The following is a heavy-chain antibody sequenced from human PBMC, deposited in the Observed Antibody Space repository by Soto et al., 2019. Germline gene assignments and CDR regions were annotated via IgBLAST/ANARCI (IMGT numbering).Heavy chain of an antibody. D-gene: IGHD5-12*01. V-gene: IGHV1-69*12. J-gene: IGHJ2*01. CDR1: GGTFSNYP. CDR3: ARGNHRWLQLWYFDL. Sequence: QVQLVQSGAEVKKPGSSVKVSCKASGGTFSNYPISWVRQAPGQGLEWMGGIIPIFGTVNYAQKFQGRVTLPADESPRTAYMGLSSLRSEDTAVYYCARGNHRWLQLWYFDLWGRGTLVTVSS. CDR2: IIPIFGTV.